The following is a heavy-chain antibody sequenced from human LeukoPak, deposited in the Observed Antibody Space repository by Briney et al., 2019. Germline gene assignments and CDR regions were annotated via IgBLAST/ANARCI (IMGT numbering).Heavy chain of an antibody. CDR1: GFAFNRYG. V-gene: IGHV3-30*18. D-gene: IGHD2-15*01. CDR2: MSYDGNNR. CDR3: AKDGYCSDGSCYPNFFDS. Sequence: GRSLRLSCAASGFAFNRYGMHWVRQAPGKGLEWVAFMSYDGNNRYYADSVKGRFTISRDNSKNTLYLQMNSLRAEDTAVYYCAKDGYCSDGSCYPNFFDSWGQGTLVTVSS. J-gene: IGHJ4*02.